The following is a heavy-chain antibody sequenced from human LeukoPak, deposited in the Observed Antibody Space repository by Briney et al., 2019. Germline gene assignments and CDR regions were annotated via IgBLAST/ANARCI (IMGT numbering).Heavy chain of an antibody. V-gene: IGHV4-39*07. Sequence: PSETLSLTCTVSGGSISSSSYYWGWIRQPPGKGLEWIGSIYYSGSTYYNPSLKSRVTISVDTSKNQFSLKLSSVTAADTAVYYCASGMGAWRGVVSYWGQGTLVTVSS. CDR2: IYYSGST. D-gene: IGHD1-26*01. CDR3: ASGMGAWRGVVSY. CDR1: GGSISSSSYY. J-gene: IGHJ4*02.